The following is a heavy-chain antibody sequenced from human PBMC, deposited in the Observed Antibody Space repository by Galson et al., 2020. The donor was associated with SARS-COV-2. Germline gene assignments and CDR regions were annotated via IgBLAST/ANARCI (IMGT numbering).Heavy chain of an antibody. V-gene: IGHV3-23*01. CDR3: VTVVISFAFDP. CDR2: ISSGDTT. D-gene: IGHD3-22*01. CDR1: GFTFSTYA. Sequence: GGSLRLSCAASGFTFSTYAMRWVRQAPGKGLEWVSAISSGDTTYYADSVKGRFTISRDNSKNTLYLKMNSLRAEDTAVYYCVTVVISFAFDPWGQGTLVSVSS. J-gene: IGHJ5*02.